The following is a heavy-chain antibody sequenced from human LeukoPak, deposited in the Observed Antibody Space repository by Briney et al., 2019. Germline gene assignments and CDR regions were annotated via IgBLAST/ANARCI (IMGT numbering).Heavy chain of an antibody. J-gene: IGHJ5*02. Sequence: SETLSLTCTVSGGSISSYYWSWIRQPPGRGLEWIGYIYYSRTPNYHPSLKSRVTISVDTSKNQFSLKLSSVTAADTAVYYCARVRTGWIQLRDYWFDPWGQGTLVTVSS. V-gene: IGHV4-59*01. CDR3: ARVRTGWIQLRDYWFDP. CDR2: IYYSRTP. CDR1: GGSISSYY. D-gene: IGHD5-18*01.